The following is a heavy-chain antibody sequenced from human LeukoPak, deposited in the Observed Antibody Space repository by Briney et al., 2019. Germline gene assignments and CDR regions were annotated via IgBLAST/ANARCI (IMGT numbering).Heavy chain of an antibody. CDR1: GYSFTSYW. CDR3: ARLGEYSSSPDFDY. Sequence: GESLKISCKGSGYSFTSYWIGWVRQMPGKGLEWMGIIYPGDSDTKYSPSFQGQVNISADKSTTTAYLQWSSLKASDTAMYYCARLGEYSSSPDFDYWGQGTLVTVSS. V-gene: IGHV5-51*01. CDR2: IYPGDSDT. J-gene: IGHJ4*02. D-gene: IGHD6-6*01.